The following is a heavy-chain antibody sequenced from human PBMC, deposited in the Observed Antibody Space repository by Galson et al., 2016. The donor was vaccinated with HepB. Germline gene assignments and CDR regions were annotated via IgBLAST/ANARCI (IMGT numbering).Heavy chain of an antibody. D-gene: IGHD3-16*01. Sequence: SLRLSCAGSGFTLSRYWMSWVRPAPGKGLEWVANIKEDGSEKKYVDSVTGRFTISRDNAKNSVYLQMNSLRAEETAVYYCTRDIAAFGGVMEWGQGTLVTISS. J-gene: IGHJ4*02. CDR3: TRDIAAFGGVME. CDR2: IKEDGSEK. CDR1: GFTLSRYW. V-gene: IGHV3-7*04.